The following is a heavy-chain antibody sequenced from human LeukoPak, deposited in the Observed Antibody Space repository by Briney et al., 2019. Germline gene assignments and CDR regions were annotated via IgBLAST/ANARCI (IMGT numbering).Heavy chain of an antibody. CDR3: AKGEVNTAMARPYFDY. CDR2: IKQDGSEK. CDR1: GFSFDNYW. D-gene: IGHD5-18*01. Sequence: GGSLRLSCAASGFSFDNYWLNWVRQAPGKGLEWVANIKQDGSEKYYVDSVKGRFTISRDNAKNSLYLQMNSLRAEDTAIYYCAKGEVNTAMARPYFDYWGQGTLVTVSS. J-gene: IGHJ4*02. V-gene: IGHV3-7*03.